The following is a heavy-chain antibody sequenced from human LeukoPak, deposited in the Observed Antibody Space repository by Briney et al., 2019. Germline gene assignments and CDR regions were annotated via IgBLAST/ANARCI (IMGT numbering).Heavy chain of an antibody. V-gene: IGHV1-2*02. J-gene: IGHJ4*02. CDR2: INPNSGGT. D-gene: IGHD3-10*01. CDR1: GSTFTGYS. Sequence: ASVKVSCKASGSTFTGYSMHWVRQAPGQGLEWMGWINPNSGGTNYAQKFQGRVTMTRDTSISTAYMELSRLRSDDTAVYYCAGIYVSGNDFDYWGQGTLVTVSS. CDR3: AGIYVSGNDFDY.